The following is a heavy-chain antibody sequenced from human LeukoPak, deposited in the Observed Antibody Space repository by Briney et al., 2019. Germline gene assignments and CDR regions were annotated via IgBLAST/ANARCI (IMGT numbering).Heavy chain of an antibody. D-gene: IGHD2-8*01. Sequence: SETLSLTCAVYGGSFSGYYWSWIRQPPGKGLEWIGEINHSGSTNYNPSLKSRVTIPVDTSKNQFSLKLSSVTAADTAVYYCARGPSSSSTAVATSGVPVMVFDIWGQGIMVTVSS. J-gene: IGHJ3*02. CDR3: ARGPSSSSTAVATSGVPVMVFDI. V-gene: IGHV4-34*01. CDR2: INHSGST. CDR1: GGSFSGYY.